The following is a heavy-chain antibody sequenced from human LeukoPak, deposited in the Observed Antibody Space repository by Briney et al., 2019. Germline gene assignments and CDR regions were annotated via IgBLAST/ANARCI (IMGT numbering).Heavy chain of an antibody. CDR3: ARGVFGVVTPYYFDY. J-gene: IGHJ4*02. Sequence: ASVKVSCKASGYTFTSYGISWVRQAPGQGLEWMGWISAYNGNTNYAQKLQGRVTMTTDTSTSTAYMELRSLRSDDTAVYYCARGVFGVVTPYYFDYWGQGTLVTVSS. CDR2: ISAYNGNT. V-gene: IGHV1-18*01. D-gene: IGHD3-3*01. CDR1: GYTFTSYG.